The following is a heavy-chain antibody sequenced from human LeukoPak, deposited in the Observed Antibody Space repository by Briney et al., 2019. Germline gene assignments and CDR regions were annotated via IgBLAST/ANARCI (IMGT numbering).Heavy chain of an antibody. D-gene: IGHD6-6*01. Sequence: PSETLSLTCTVSGGSISGGSYYWSWIRQPAGKGLEWIGRIYTSGSTYYNPSLKSRVTISVDTSKNQFSLKLSSVTAADTAVYYCARLLIAARRPIFDYWGQGTLVTVSS. CDR1: GGSISGGSYY. CDR3: ARLLIAARRPIFDY. J-gene: IGHJ4*02. CDR2: IYTSGST. V-gene: IGHV4-61*02.